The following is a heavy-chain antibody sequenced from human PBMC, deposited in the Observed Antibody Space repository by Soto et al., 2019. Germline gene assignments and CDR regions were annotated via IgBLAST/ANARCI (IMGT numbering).Heavy chain of an antibody. D-gene: IGHD1-1*01. Sequence: EVQLVESGGGLVKPGGALRLSCAASGFTFSNAWMSWVRQAPGKGLEWVGRIKRKTDGGTTDYAAPVKGRFTISRDDSKNTLYPQMNSLKTEDTAVYYCTTASHDPFYYMDVWGKGTTVTVSS. V-gene: IGHV3-15*01. CDR2: IKRKTDGGTT. J-gene: IGHJ6*03. CDR1: GFTFSNAW. CDR3: TTASHDPFYYMDV.